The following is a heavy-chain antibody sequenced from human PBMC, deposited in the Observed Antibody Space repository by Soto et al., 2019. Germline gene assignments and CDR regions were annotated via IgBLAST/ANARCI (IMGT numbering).Heavy chain of an antibody. J-gene: IGHJ6*02. D-gene: IGHD4-17*01. Sequence: QVQLVQSGAEVKKPGSSVKVSCKASGCTFSSYAISWVRQAPGQGLEWMGGIIPIFGTANYAQKFQGRVAITAFESTSTAYMELSSLRSEDTGVYYCASVSGGTTVFLGMEVGCQGTTVTVSS. V-gene: IGHV1-69*01. CDR3: ASVSGGTTVFLGMEV. CDR1: GCTFSSYA. CDR2: IIPIFGTA.